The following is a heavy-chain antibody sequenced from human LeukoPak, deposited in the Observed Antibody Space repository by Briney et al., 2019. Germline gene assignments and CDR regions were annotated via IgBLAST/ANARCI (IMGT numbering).Heavy chain of an antibody. D-gene: IGHD6-19*01. CDR2: IYTSGST. J-gene: IGHJ6*03. CDR3: ARVAKFFLAVADVSYYMDV. V-gene: IGHV4-4*07. CDR1: GGSISSYY. Sequence: SETLSLTCTVSGGSISSYYWSWIRQPAGKGLEWIGRIYTSGSTNYNPSLKSRVTMSVDTSKNQFSLKLSSVAAADTAVYYCARVAKFFLAVADVSYYMDVWGKGTTVTISS.